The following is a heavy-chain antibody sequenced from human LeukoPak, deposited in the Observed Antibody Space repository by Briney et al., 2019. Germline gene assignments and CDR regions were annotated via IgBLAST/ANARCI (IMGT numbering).Heavy chain of an antibody. J-gene: IGHJ6*02. D-gene: IGHD3-10*01. CDR2: IYYSGST. V-gene: IGHV4-39*01. CDR3: AVLGSGSYYPYYYYGMDV. Sequence: SETLSLTCTVSGGSISSSSYYWGWIRQPPGKGLEWIGSIYYSGSTYYNPSLKSRVTISVDTSKNQFSLKLSSVTAADTAVYCCAVLGSGSYYPYYYYGMDVWGQGTTVTVSS. CDR1: GGSISSSSYY.